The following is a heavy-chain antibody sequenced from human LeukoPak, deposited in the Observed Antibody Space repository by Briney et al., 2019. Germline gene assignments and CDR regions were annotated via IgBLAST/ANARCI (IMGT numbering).Heavy chain of an antibody. Sequence: KPSETLSLTCTVSGGSISSYYWSWIRQPPGKGLEWIGYIYYSGSTNYNPSLKSRVTISVDTSKNQFSLKLSSVTAADTAVYYCARQRQGWFDPWGQGTLVTVSS. CDR2: IYYSGST. V-gene: IGHV4-59*01. J-gene: IGHJ5*02. CDR3: ARQRQGWFDP. CDR1: GGSISSYY.